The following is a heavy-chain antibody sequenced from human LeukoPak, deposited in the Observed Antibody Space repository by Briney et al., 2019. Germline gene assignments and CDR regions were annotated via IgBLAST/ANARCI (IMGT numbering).Heavy chain of an antibody. Sequence: PGGSLRLSCAASGIAFSDYYMSWIRQAPGKGLEWISYISSSGRTVYYADSVKGRFTISRDNAKNSLYLQMNSLRAEDTAVYYCATASSGWFLTSWGQGTLVTVSS. CDR2: ISSSGRTV. CDR1: GIAFSDYY. CDR3: ATASSGWFLTS. J-gene: IGHJ5*02. V-gene: IGHV3-11*01. D-gene: IGHD6-19*01.